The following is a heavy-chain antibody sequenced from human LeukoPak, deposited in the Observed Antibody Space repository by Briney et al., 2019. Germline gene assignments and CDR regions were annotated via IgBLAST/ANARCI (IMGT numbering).Heavy chain of an antibody. D-gene: IGHD3-3*01. V-gene: IGHV4-39*07. J-gene: IGHJ5*02. CDR2: IYHSGST. CDR1: GGSISSSSYY. CDR3: ARGSRITIFGVVIIGWFDP. Sequence: SETLSLTCTVSGGSISSSSYYWGWIRQPPGKGLEWIGSIYHSGSTYYNPSLKSRVTISVDTSKNQFSLKLSSVTAADAAVYYCARGSRITIFGVVIIGWFDPWGQGTLVTVSS.